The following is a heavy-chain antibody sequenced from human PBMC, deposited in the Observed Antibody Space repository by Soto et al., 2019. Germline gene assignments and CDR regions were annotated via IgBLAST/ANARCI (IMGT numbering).Heavy chain of an antibody. Sequence: EVQLLESGGGLVQPGGSLRLSCAASGFTFSNYAMSWVRQAPGKGLEWVSIISGSGGTTYHADSVKDRFTISRDNSKNTLFLQRSSLRAEDTAVYYCAKGVAVGFHFGSSTDRGFDPWGQGTLVTVSS. V-gene: IGHV3-23*01. D-gene: IGHD6-6*01. CDR1: GFTFSNYA. CDR2: ISGSGGTT. CDR3: AKGVAVGFHFGSSTDRGFDP. J-gene: IGHJ5*02.